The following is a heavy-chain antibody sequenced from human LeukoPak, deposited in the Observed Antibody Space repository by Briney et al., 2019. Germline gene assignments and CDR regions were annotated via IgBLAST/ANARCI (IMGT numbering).Heavy chain of an antibody. Sequence: ASVKVSCKASGYTFTSYDINWVRQATGQGLEWMGWMNPNSGNTGYAQKFQGRVTITRNTSISTAYMELSSLRSEDTAVYYCAKGRYCTNGVCPYWFDPWGQGTLVTVSS. CDR1: GYTFTSYD. J-gene: IGHJ5*02. D-gene: IGHD2-8*01. CDR2: MNPNSGNT. V-gene: IGHV1-8*03. CDR3: AKGRYCTNGVCPYWFDP.